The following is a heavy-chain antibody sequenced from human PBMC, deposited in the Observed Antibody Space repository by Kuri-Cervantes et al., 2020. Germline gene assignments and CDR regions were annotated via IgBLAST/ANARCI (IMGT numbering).Heavy chain of an antibody. CDR3: AKGNTGTVGASAFDY. D-gene: IGHD1-26*01. CDR2: ISGSGGSS. CDR1: GFTVSSNY. Sequence: GESLKISCAASGFTVSSNYMSWVRQAPGKGLEWVSSISGSGGSSYHAVSVKGRCTISRDNSRNTLYLQMNSLRAEDTAEYYCAKGNTGTVGASAFDYWGQGTLVTVSS. V-gene: IGHV3-23*01. J-gene: IGHJ4*02.